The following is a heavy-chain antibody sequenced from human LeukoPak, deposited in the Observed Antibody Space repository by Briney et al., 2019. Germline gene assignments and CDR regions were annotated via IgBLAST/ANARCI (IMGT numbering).Heavy chain of an antibody. CDR3: ARDKVSNYVFDY. V-gene: IGHV3-74*01. J-gene: IGHJ4*02. Sequence: GGSLRLSCAASGFTFSSYWMHWVRQAPGKGLVWVSHISSDGSSTSYADSVKGRFTISRDNAKNTLYLQMNLLRAEAPAVYYCARDKVSNYVFDYWGQGTLVTVSS. D-gene: IGHD4-11*01. CDR1: GFTFSSYW. CDR2: ISSDGSST.